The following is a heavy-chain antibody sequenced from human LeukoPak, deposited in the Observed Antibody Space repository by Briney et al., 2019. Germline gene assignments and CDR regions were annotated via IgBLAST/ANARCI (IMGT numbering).Heavy chain of an antibody. V-gene: IGHV4-39*01. Sequence: SETLSLTCTVSGGSTSSSNYYWGWIRQPPGKGLEWIGSIYYSGNTYYNPSLQCRASISVAASRNRFSLRLSSVTAADTAMYYCARHAIAVTDDCWGQGTLVTVSS. J-gene: IGHJ4*02. CDR2: IYYSGNT. D-gene: IGHD6-19*01. CDR1: GGSTSSSNYY. CDR3: ARHAIAVTDDC.